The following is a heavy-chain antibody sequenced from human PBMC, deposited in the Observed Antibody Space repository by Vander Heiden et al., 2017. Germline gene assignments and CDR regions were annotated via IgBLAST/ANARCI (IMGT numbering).Heavy chain of an antibody. CDR2: IYDSGSP. Sequence: QVQLQESAPGLVEPSETLSLTSTVSVGAVSGYLWIGHIYDSGSPDYNPSLKSRVIMSIDTSKNQISLILSSVTAADTAVYYCAREGSGNDFDLGYYYYGMDVWGQGTTVTVSS. CDR3: AREGSGNDFDLGYYYYGMDV. J-gene: IGHJ6*02. V-gene: IGHV4-59*02. CDR1: VGAVSGY. D-gene: IGHD1-26*01.